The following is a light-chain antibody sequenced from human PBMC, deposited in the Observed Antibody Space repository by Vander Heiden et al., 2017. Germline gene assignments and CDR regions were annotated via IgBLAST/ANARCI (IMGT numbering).Light chain of an antibody. V-gene: IGKV1-5*03. CDR2: KAS. CDR3: LRDNSYSRR. J-gene: IGKJ1*01. CDR1: QSISIW. Sequence: DIQMTQAAATLSASVGDRVTITCRASQSISIWLAWYQQKPGKAPKPLIHKASSLETGVPSRFSGSGSGTEFTLTISSLQPDDFATYYCLRDNSYSRRFGSQTKVEIQ.